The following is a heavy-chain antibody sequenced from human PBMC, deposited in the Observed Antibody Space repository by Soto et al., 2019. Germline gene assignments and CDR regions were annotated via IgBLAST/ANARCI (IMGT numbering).Heavy chain of an antibody. J-gene: IGHJ4*02. CDR1: GFTFSSYA. D-gene: IGHD3-22*01. Sequence: EVQLLESGGGLVQPGGSLRLSCAASGFTFSSYAMSWVRQAPGKGLAWLSAISGIGGSTYYADAVKGRFTISSDNSKNTVYLQMNSRRGEDTAVYYCAKDSLIPYYYDSSGYQRAAEFDYWGQGTLVTVSS. CDR2: ISGIGGST. CDR3: AKDSLIPYYYDSSGYQRAAEFDY. V-gene: IGHV3-23*01.